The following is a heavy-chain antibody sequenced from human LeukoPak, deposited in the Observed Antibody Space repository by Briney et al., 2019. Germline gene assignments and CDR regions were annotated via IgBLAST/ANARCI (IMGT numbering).Heavy chain of an antibody. J-gene: IGHJ4*02. CDR3: TRGAAAGTPYHFDY. Sequence: SETLSLTCAVYGGSFNGYYWTWIRQSPGKGLEWIGGINGSGGTNYNPSLKSRVTISVDTSKNQFSLKLSPVTAADTAVYYCTRGAAAGTPYHFDYWGQGTLVTVSS. CDR1: GGSFNGYY. CDR2: INGSGGT. D-gene: IGHD6-13*01. V-gene: IGHV4-34*01.